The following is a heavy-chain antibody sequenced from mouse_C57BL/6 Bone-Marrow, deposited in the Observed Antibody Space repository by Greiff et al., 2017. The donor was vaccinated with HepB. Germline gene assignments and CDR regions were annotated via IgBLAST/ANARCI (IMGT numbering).Heavy chain of an antibody. D-gene: IGHD1-1*01. CDR3: TLFTTVHYFDY. CDR2: IRNKANNHAT. V-gene: IGHV6-6*01. CDR1: GFTFSDAW. Sequence: EVKVEESGGGLVQPGGSMKLSCAASGFTFSDAWMDWVRQSPEKGLEWVAEIRNKANNHATYYAESVKGRFTISRDDSKSSVYLQMNSLRAEDTGIYYCTLFTTVHYFDYWGQGTTLTVSS. J-gene: IGHJ2*01.